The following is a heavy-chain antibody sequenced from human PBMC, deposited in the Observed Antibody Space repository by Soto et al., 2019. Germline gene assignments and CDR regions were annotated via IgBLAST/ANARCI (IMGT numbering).Heavy chain of an antibody. J-gene: IGHJ6*02. V-gene: IGHV4-4*02. Sequence: QVQLQESGPGLVKPSGTLSLTCAVSGGSISSDNWWTWVRQPPGKELEWIGEVFPRGGTNYNPSLKSRVSLSVDKSKNYFSLTLASVTAADTAAYYCARRQYFDFWSYSPSSHHALDVWGRGTTVTVSS. D-gene: IGHD3-3*01. CDR3: ARRQYFDFWSYSPSSHHALDV. CDR2: VFPRGGT. CDR1: GGSISSDNW.